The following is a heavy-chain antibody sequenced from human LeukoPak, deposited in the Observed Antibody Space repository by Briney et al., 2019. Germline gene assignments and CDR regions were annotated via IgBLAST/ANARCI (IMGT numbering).Heavy chain of an antibody. CDR2: IEQDGSEK. J-gene: IGHJ4*02. Sequence: PGGSLRLSCAASGFTFSSYWMSWVRQAPEKGLEWVANIEQDGSEKYYVDSVKGRFTISRDNAKNSLYLQMNSLRAEDTAVYYCARDGILRYFDWLHDPIDYWGQGTLVTVSS. D-gene: IGHD3-9*01. CDR1: GFTFSSYW. V-gene: IGHV3-7*04. CDR3: ARDGILRYFDWLHDPIDY.